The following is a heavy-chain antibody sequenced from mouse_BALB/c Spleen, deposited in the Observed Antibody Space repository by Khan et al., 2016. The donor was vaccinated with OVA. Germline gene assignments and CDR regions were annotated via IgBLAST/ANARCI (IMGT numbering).Heavy chain of an antibody. CDR1: GYTFTSYY. CDR3: TRSGWAAFAY. CDR2: INPSDGGT. J-gene: IGHJ3*01. D-gene: IGHD1-1*02. Sequence: QVQLQQPGAELVKPGASVKLSCKASGYTFTSYYMYWVKQRPGQGLEWIGGINPSDGGTNFNEKFKSKATLTVDKSSSTAYMQLSSLTSEDSAVCYCTRSGWAAFAYWGQGTLVTVSA. V-gene: IGHV1S81*02.